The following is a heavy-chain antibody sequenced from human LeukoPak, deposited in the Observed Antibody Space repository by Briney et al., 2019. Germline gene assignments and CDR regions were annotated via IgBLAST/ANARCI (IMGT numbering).Heavy chain of an antibody. J-gene: IGHJ4*02. CDR3: AKRDYSNYNLDY. CDR2: ISGSGGST. CDR1: GFTFSSYA. D-gene: IGHD4-11*01. Sequence: PGGSLRLSCVGSGFTFSSYAMSWVRQAPGKGLEWVSAISGSGGSTYYADSVKGRFTISRDNSKNTLYLQMNSLRAEDTAVYYCAKRDYSNYNLDYWGQGTLVTVSS. V-gene: IGHV3-23*01.